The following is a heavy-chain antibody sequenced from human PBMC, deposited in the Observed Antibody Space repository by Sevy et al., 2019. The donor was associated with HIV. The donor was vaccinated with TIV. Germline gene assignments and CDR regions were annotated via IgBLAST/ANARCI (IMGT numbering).Heavy chain of an antibody. CDR1: GLTFSNAW. Sequence: GGSLRLSCAASGLTFSNAWMTWVRQAPGKGLEWVGRIKSKTDGGTTEYAAPVKGRFTISRDDSKNTLYLQMNSLKTEDTAVYYCTTKSDFWSGYQYFDLWGRGTLVTVSS. CDR3: TTKSDFWSGYQYFDL. D-gene: IGHD3-3*01. V-gene: IGHV3-15*01. CDR2: IKSKTDGGTT. J-gene: IGHJ2*01.